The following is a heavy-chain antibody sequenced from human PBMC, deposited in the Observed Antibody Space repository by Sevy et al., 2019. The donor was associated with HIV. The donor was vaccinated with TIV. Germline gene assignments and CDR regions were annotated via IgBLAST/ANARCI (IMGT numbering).Heavy chain of an antibody. CDR1: GGTFSSYG. Sequence: ASVKVSCKASGGTFSSYGISWVRQAPGQGLEWMGGIIPIFGTTNYAQKFQGRVTITADESTSTAYMELSSLRSEDTAVYYCARGRFRKASFGVASEGYYYGMDVWGQGTTVTVSS. CDR3: ARGRFRKASFGVASEGYYYGMDV. CDR2: IIPIFGTT. V-gene: IGHV1-69*13. D-gene: IGHD3-3*01. J-gene: IGHJ6*02.